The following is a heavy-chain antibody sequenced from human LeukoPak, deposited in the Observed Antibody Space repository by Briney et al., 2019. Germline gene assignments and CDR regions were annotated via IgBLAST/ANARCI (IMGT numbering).Heavy chain of an antibody. V-gene: IGHV4-59*02. J-gene: IGHJ1*01. CDR2: ISYSGDT. CDR1: GGSVGSNY. Sequence: TETLSLTCSVSGGSVGSNYWSWVRQPPGKGLEWIGYISYSGDTKYNPSLKSRLSMSVDTSKNQCSLMLTSVTAADTAVYYCARGSGWYPHWGQGTLVTASS. D-gene: IGHD6-19*01. CDR3: ARGSGWYPH.